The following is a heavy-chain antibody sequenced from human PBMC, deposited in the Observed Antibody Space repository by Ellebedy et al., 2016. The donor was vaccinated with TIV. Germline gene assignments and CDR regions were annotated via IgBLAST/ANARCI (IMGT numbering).Heavy chain of an antibody. V-gene: IGHV4-59*01. CDR2: IYYSGST. D-gene: IGHD5-18*01. CDR3: ARVRYSYDLDY. Sequence: SETLSLXCTVSGGSISSYYWSWIRQPPGKGLEWIGYIYYSGSTYYNPSLKSRITISVDTSKNQFSLKLSSVTAADTAVYYCARVRYSYDLDYWGQGTLVTVSS. CDR1: GGSISSYY. J-gene: IGHJ4*02.